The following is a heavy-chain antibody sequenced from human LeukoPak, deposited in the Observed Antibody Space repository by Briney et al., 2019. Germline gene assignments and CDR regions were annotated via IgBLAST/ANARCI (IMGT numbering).Heavy chain of an antibody. J-gene: IGHJ3*02. D-gene: IGHD6-13*01. Sequence: SVKVSCKASEGTFSSYTISWVRQAPGQGLEWMGRIIPILGIANYAQKFQGRVTITADKSTSTAYMELSSLRSEDTAVSYCARGSEIAAAGTDAFDIWGQGTMVTVSS. CDR3: ARGSEIAAAGTDAFDI. CDR1: EGTFSSYT. V-gene: IGHV1-69*02. CDR2: IIPILGIA.